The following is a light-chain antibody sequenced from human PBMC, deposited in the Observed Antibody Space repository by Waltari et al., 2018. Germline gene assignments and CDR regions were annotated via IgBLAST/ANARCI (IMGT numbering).Light chain of an antibody. V-gene: IGLV2-23*01. CDR1: STDLGSSTL. Sequence: QSALTQPASVSGSPGQSITISCTGSSTDLGSSTLVSWYQHHPDKAPKLLIYEGTERPSGISHRFSGSKSGNPASLTISTLQAEDEADYYCFSYADGRSLVFGGETKLTVL. CDR3: FSYADGRSLV. CDR2: EGT. J-gene: IGLJ2*01.